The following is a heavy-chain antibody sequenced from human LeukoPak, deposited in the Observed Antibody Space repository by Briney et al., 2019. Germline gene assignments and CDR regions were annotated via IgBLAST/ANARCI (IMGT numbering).Heavy chain of an antibody. CDR3: AHRLSYSVTWNGGNFDY. D-gene: IGHD3-16*01. V-gene: IGHV2-5*02. Sequence: SGPTLVKPTQTLTLTCTFSGFSLSTSGVGVGWICQPPGKALEWLALIYWDDDKHYSPSLKSRLTITKDTSKNQVVLTMTNMDPMDTATYYCAHRLSYSVTWNGGNFDYWGQGALVTVSS. J-gene: IGHJ4*02. CDR2: IYWDDDK. CDR1: GFSLSTSGVG.